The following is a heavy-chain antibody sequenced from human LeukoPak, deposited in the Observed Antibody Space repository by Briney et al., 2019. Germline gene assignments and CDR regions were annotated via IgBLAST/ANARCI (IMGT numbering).Heavy chain of an antibody. CDR1: GGSFSGYY. Sequence: PSETLSLTCAVYGGSFSGYYWSWIRQPPGKGLEWIGEINHSGSTNYNPSLKSRVTISVDTSKNHFSLDLRSVTAADTAVYFCARLGLYDGYTHDSWGQGTLVTVSS. CDR3: ARLGLYDGYTHDS. V-gene: IGHV4-34*01. J-gene: IGHJ4*02. D-gene: IGHD5-24*01. CDR2: INHSGST.